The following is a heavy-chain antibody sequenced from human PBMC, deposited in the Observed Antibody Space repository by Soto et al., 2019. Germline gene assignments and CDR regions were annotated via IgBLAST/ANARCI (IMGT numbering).Heavy chain of an antibody. D-gene: IGHD6-13*01. CDR2: ISAEDGNT. J-gene: IGHJ4*02. CDR3: ARVWSQQQLIPTRY. Sequence: ASVKVSCKVSGYSLSDVSMHWVRQAPGKGLEWMGGISAEDGNTNNPQKLQGRITLTTDTSTSTAYMELRSLRSDDTAVYYCARVWSQQQLIPTRYWGQGTLVTVSS. V-gene: IGHV1-18*01. CDR1: GYSLSDVS.